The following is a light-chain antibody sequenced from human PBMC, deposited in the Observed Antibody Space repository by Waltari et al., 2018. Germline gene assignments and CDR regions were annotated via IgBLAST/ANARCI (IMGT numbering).Light chain of an antibody. CDR3: QQSYSRPFS. V-gene: IGKV1-39*01. Sequence: DIQLTQSPSSLSTSVGARVTITCRASRGIDSYLNWYQQRPGRAPKLLIYDASTLQSEVPTTFRCLGNGTDITLTINSLQPEVFATYFCQQSYSRPFSFGQGTHLEIE. J-gene: IGKJ5*01. CDR2: DAS. CDR1: RGIDSY.